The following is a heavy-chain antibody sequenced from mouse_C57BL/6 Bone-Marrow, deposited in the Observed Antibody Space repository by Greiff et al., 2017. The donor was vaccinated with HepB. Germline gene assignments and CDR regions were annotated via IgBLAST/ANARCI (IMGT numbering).Heavy chain of an antibody. CDR1: GYTFTDYY. CDR2: INPNNGGT. J-gene: IGHJ3*01. D-gene: IGHD2-13*01. V-gene: IGHV1-26*01. Sequence: EVQLQQSGPELVKPGASVKISCKASGYTFTDYYMNWVKQSPGKGLEWIGDINPNNGGTSYNQKFKGKATLTVDKSSSTAYMELSSLTSEDSAVYYCARRDDYHFAYWGQGTPVTVSA. CDR3: ARRDDYHFAY.